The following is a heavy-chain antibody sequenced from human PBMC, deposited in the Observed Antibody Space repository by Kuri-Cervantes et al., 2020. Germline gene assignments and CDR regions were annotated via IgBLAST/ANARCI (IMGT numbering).Heavy chain of an antibody. V-gene: IGHV4-59*13. D-gene: IGHD6-13*01. CDR3: ARGSSRWDS. CDR2: IYYSGNT. CDR1: GGSFNTY. Sequence: SETLSLTCTVSGGSFNTYWSWIRQSPEKGLEWIGYIYYSGNTDYNPSLKSRVIISIDTSKNQFSLKLNSVTAADTAVYYCARGSSRWDSWGQGALVTVSS. J-gene: IGHJ4*02.